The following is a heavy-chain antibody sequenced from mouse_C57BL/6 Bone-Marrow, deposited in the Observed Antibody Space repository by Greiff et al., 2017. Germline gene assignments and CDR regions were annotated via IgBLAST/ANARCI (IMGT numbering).Heavy chain of an antibody. J-gene: IGHJ1*03. Sequence: EVKVEESGEGLVKPGGSLKLSCAASGFTFSSYAMSWVRQTPEKRLEWVAYISSGGDYIYYADTVKGRFTISRDNARNTLYLQMSSLKSEDTAMYYCTRDEDYYGSGYCWYFDVWGTGTTVTVSS. D-gene: IGHD1-1*01. CDR1: GFTFSSYA. CDR2: ISSGGDYI. V-gene: IGHV5-9-1*02. CDR3: TRDEDYYGSGYCWYFDV.